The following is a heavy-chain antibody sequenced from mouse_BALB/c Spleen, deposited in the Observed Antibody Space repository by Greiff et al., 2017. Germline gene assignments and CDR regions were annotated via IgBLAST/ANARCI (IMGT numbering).Heavy chain of an antibody. V-gene: IGHV1-37*01. J-gene: IGHJ4*01. D-gene: IGHD2-3*01. CDR3: GSDDRSAMDY. CDR2: INPYNGDT. Sequence: EVKLMESGPELVKPGASVKISCKASGYSFTGYFMNWVKQSHGKSLEWIGRINPYNGDTFYNQKFKGKATLTVDKSSSTAHMELLSLTSEDSAVYYCGSDDRSAMDYWGQGTSVTVSS. CDR1: GYSFTGYF.